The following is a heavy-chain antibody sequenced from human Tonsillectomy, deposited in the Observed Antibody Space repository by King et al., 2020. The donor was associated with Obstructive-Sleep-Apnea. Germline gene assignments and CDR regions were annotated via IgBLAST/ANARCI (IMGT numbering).Heavy chain of an antibody. Sequence: QLQESGPGLVKPSETLSLTCTVSGGSISSYYWSWIRQPPGKGLEWIGYIYYSGSTNYNPSLKSRVTISVDTSKNQFSLKLSSVTAADTAVYYCARDEVVVPAAMGSGYYYYYYGMDVWGQGTTVTVSS. CDR3: ARDEVVVPAAMGSGYYYYYYGMDV. CDR2: IYYSGST. J-gene: IGHJ6*02. V-gene: IGHV4-59*01. D-gene: IGHD2-2*01. CDR1: GGSISSYY.